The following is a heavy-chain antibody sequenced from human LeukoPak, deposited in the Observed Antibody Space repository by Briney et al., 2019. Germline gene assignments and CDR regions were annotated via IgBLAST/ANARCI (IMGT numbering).Heavy chain of an antibody. CDR2: INYSGST. CDR3: ARHGDLLSPFQT. Sequence: SETLSLTCAVYGGSFSAYYWSWIRQPPGKGLEWIGTINYSGSTYYNPSLKSRVTISVDTSKNQISLKLNSVTAADTAMYYCARHGDLLSPFQTWGQGTLVTV. D-gene: IGHD2-21*02. CDR1: GGSFSAYY. V-gene: IGHV4-34*01. J-gene: IGHJ5*02.